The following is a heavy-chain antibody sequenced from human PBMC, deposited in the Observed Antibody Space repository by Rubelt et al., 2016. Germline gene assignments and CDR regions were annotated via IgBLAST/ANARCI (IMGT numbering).Heavy chain of an antibody. CDR2: INHSGST. D-gene: IGHD6-19*01. CDR1: GGSFSGYY. Sequence: QVQLQKWGAGLLKPSETLSLTCAVYGGSFSGYYWSWIRQPPGKGLAWIGEINHSGSTNYNPSLKSRVTISGDTSKNQFSLKLSSVTAADTAVYYCARVSGWYRAPGQDFDYWGQGTLVTVSS. J-gene: IGHJ4*02. CDR3: ARVSGWYRAPGQDFDY. V-gene: IGHV4-34*01.